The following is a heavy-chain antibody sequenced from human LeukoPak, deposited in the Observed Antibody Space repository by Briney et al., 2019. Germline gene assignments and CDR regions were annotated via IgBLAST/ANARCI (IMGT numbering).Heavy chain of an antibody. CDR2: ISSSGSTI. J-gene: IGHJ6*04. Sequence: PGGSLRLSCVASGFSFSSDGMSWVRQAPGKGLEWVSYISSSGSTIYYADSVKGRFTISRDNAKNSLYLQMNSLRAEDTAVYYCAELGITMIGGVWGKGTTVTISS. CDR3: AELGITMIGGV. V-gene: IGHV3-48*03. CDR1: GFSFSSDG. D-gene: IGHD3-10*02.